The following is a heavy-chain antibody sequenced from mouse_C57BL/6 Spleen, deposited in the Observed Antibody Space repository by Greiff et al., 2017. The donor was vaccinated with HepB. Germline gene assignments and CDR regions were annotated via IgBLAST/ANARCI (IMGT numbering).Heavy chain of an antibody. J-gene: IGHJ2*01. V-gene: IGHV1-64*01. Sequence: QVQLQQPGAELVKPGASVKLSCKASGYTFTSYWMHWVKQRPGQGLEWIGMIPPNSGSTNYNEKFKSKATLTVDKSSSTAYMQLSSLTSEDSAVYYCARSGDYDGYFDYWGQGTTLTVSS. D-gene: IGHD2-4*01. CDR1: GYTFTSYW. CDR3: ARSGDYDGYFDY. CDR2: IPPNSGST.